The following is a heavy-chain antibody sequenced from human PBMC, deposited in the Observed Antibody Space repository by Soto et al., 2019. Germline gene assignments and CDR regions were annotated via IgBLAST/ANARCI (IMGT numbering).Heavy chain of an antibody. CDR3: VRQAKLTTVPANVGYYYGLGV. J-gene: IGHJ6*02. D-gene: IGHD4-4*01. CDR1: GFPFSDYD. V-gene: IGHV3-23*01. CDR2: ISHSGSAT. Sequence: GGPRRLSYAASGFPFSDYDMRWVRQAPGRGRDWVSVISHSGSATYYADSGKVRFTLSRDTSKTTLILQMHSLRAEDTALYCCVRQAKLTTVPANVGYYYGLGVWGRGTTVTVSS.